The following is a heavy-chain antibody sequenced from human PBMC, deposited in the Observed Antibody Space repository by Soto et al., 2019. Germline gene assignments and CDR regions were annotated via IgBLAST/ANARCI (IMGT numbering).Heavy chain of an antibody. CDR1: GFTFNRHP. J-gene: IGHJ4*02. V-gene: IGHV3-30-3*01. Sequence: GGSLRLSCAASGFTFNRHPLHWVRQAPGKGLEWVAVISHDGNNKYYADSVKGRFTISRDNSMNMLYLQMHGLRTEDTAIFYCARASGHIYATLHGPFDHWGQGALVTVS. CDR3: ARASGHIYATLHGPFDH. CDR2: ISHDGNNK. D-gene: IGHD2-8*01.